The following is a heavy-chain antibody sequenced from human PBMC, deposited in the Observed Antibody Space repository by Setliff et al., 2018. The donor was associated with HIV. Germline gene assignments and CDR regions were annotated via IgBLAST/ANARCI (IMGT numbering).Heavy chain of an antibody. Sequence: NPSETLSLTCTVSGGSISSYYWSWIRQPPGKGLEWIGYIYYSGSTNYNPSLKSRVTIPVDTSKNQFSLKLSSVTAADTAVYYCARQITMVRGVYQPYYYYYMDVWGKGTTVTVSS. V-gene: IGHV4-59*08. CDR2: IYYSGST. CDR1: GGSISSYY. CDR3: ARQITMVRGVYQPYYYYYMDV. J-gene: IGHJ6*03. D-gene: IGHD3-10*01.